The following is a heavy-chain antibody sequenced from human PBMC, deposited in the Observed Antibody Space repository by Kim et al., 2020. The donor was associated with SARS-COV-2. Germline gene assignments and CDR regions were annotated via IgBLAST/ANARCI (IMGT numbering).Heavy chain of an antibody. CDR1: GGSISSSSYY. CDR3: ARLAHLERSSYSNYGNYRAFDI. CDR2: IYYSGST. Sequence: SETLSLTCTVSGGSISSSSYYWGWIRQPPGKGLDWIGSIYYSGSTYYNPSLKSRVTISVDTSKNQFSLKLSSVTAADTAVYYCARLAHLERSSYSNYGNYRAFDIWGQGTMVTVSS. D-gene: IGHD4-4*01. V-gene: IGHV4-39*01. J-gene: IGHJ3*02.